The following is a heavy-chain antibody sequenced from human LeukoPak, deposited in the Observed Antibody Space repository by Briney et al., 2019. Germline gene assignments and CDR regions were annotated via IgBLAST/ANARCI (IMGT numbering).Heavy chain of an antibody. Sequence: PSETLSLTCSVSGGSLSPYYWSWLRQPPGGGLEWLGEINQSGSTNYNPSLKSPVTISVEKFKNQFSLEVTSVTAADTAIYYCATLGGLYYESHGYPDFDHWGQGTLVTVSS. J-gene: IGHJ4*02. CDR2: INQSGST. D-gene: IGHD3-22*01. V-gene: IGHV4-34*01. CDR3: ATLGGLYYESHGYPDFDH. CDR1: GGSLSPYY.